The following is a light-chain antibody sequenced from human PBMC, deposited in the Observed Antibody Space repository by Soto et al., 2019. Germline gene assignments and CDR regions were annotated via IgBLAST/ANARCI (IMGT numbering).Light chain of an antibody. V-gene: IGKV3-11*01. Sequence: EIVLTQSPATLSLSPGERATLSCRASQSVSSYLAWYQQKPGQAPRLLIYDASNSATGIPARFSGSGSGTDFTLTINSLEPEDFAVYYCKQRSNWLRVFTFGPETKVDIK. J-gene: IGKJ3*01. CDR1: QSVSSY. CDR3: KQRSNWLRVFT. CDR2: DAS.